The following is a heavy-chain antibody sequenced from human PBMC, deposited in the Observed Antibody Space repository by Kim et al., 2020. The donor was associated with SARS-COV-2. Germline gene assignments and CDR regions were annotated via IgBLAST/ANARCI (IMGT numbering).Heavy chain of an antibody. V-gene: IGHV3-53*04. CDR3: AQTYYYGSGSSRPFDY. D-gene: IGHD3-10*01. CDR1: GFTVSSNY. J-gene: IGHJ4*02. Sequence: GGSLRLSCAASGFTVSSNYMSWVRQAPGKGLEWVSVIYSGGSTYYADSVKGRFTISRHNSKNTLYLQMNSLRAEDTAVYYCAQTYYYGSGSSRPFDYWGQGTLVTVSS. CDR2: IYSGGST.